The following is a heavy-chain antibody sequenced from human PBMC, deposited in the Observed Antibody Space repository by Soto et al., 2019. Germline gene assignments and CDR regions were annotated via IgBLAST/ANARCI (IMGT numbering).Heavy chain of an antibody. CDR1: GGTFSSYA. J-gene: IGHJ1*01. CDR3: ATPGATYCSGGSCYSIRAEYFQH. CDR2: IIPIFGTA. D-gene: IGHD2-15*01. Sequence: ASVKVSCKASGGTFSSYAISWVRQAPGQGLEWMGGIIPIFGTANYAQKFQGRVTITADESTNTAYMELSSLRSEDTAVYYCATPGATYCSGGSCYSIRAEYFQHWGQGTLVTVSS. V-gene: IGHV1-69*13.